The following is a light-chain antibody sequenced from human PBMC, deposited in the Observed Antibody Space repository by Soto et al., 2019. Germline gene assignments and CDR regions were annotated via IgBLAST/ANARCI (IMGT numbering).Light chain of an antibody. CDR3: QQYDNSPQVT. J-gene: IGKJ5*01. V-gene: IGKV3-20*01. Sequence: EIVLTQSPGTLSLSPGERATLSCRASQSVSSRYLAWYQQKPGQAPRLLIYDTSSRATGIPDRFSGSGSGTDFTLTISRLEPEDFAVYYCQQYDNSPQVTFGQGTRLEIK. CDR2: DTS. CDR1: QSVSSRY.